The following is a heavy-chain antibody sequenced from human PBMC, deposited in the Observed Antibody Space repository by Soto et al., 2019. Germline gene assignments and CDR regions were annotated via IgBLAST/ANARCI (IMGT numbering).Heavy chain of an antibody. V-gene: IGHV4-4*02. J-gene: IGHJ6*02. CDR2: IYHSGST. Sequence: QVQLQESGPGLVKPSGTLSLTCAVSGGSISSSNWWSWVRQPPGKGLEWIGEIYHSGSTNYNPSLKSRPTTSVDKSKNQFSLKLSSVTAADTAVYYCARVSGIYYYGMDVWGQGTTVTVSS. D-gene: IGHD1-26*01. CDR3: ARVSGIYYYGMDV. CDR1: GGSISSSNW.